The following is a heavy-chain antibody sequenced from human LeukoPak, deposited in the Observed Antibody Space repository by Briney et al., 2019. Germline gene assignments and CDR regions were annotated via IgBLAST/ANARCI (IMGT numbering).Heavy chain of an antibody. CDR1: GGSISSGSYY. D-gene: IGHD3-10*01. V-gene: IGHV4-61*02. J-gene: IGHJ5*02. CDR2: IFTSGST. CDR3: ARRGGANWFDP. Sequence: SETLSLTCTVSGGSISSGSYYWSWIRQPAGKGLEWIGRIFTSGSTKYNPSLKSRVTISVDTSKNQFSLKLSSVTAADTAVYYCARRGGANWFDPWGQGTLVTVSS.